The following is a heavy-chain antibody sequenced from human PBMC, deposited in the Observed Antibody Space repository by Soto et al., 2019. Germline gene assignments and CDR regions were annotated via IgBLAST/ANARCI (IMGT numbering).Heavy chain of an antibody. CDR1: GGTFSSYA. D-gene: IGHD3-10*01. CDR3: ARTPDYYGSGPYYGMDV. V-gene: IGHV1-69*13. Sequence: SVKVSCKASGGTFSSYAISWVRQAPGQGLEWMGGIIPTFGTANYAQKFQGRVTITADESTSTAYMELSSLRSEDTAVYYCARTPDYYGSGPYYGMDVWGQGTTVTVSS. J-gene: IGHJ6*02. CDR2: IIPTFGTA.